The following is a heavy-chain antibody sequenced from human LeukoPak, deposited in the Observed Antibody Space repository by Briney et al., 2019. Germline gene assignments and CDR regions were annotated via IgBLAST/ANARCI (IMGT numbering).Heavy chain of an antibody. J-gene: IGHJ5*02. V-gene: IGHV3-23*01. CDR1: GFTFSNYA. CDR3: AKMAAAGNIDNWFDP. D-gene: IGHD6-13*01. CDR2: ISGSSGGT. Sequence: GGSLRLSCAASGFTFSNYAMNWVRQAPGKGLEWVSTISGSSGGTDYADSVKGRFTISRDNSKNTLYLQMNSLRAEDTAVYYCAKMAAAGNIDNWFDPWGQGTLVTVSS.